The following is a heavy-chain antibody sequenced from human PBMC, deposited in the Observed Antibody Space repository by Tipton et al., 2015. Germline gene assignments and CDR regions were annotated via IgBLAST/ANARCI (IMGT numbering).Heavy chain of an antibody. CDR2: IYYSGST. Sequence: TLSLTCTISGGSVSSSYYWGWIRQSPGKGLEWIASIYYSGSTYYNPSLKSRVTMSLDATKNQFSLELRSVTASDTALYYCARDPGVGSGWSHQGDFWGQGTLVTVSS. D-gene: IGHD6-19*01. V-gene: IGHV4-39*02. J-gene: IGHJ4*02. CDR1: GGSVSSSYY. CDR3: ARDPGVGSGWSHQGDF.